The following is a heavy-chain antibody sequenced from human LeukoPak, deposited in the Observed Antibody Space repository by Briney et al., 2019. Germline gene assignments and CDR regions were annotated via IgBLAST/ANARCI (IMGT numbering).Heavy chain of an antibody. V-gene: IGHV4-59*08. CDR3: ARHDDVPVIRHGFDH. Sequence: PSETLSLTCTVSGGSINNYYWSWIRQPPGKGLEWLGYIYSSGVTIYTPSLQSRVTISIDRSKNQFSLKVSSVTAADTAVYYCARHDDVPVIRHGFDHWGQGTLVTASS. CDR2: IYSSGVT. CDR1: GGSINNYY. J-gene: IGHJ4*02. D-gene: IGHD2-2*01.